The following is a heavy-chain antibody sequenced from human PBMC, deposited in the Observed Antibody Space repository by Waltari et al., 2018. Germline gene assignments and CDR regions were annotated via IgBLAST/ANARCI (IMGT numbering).Heavy chain of an antibody. CDR1: GASISSRHYY. CDR3: AGEGVYSASSLNY. Sequence: QVQLQESGPGLVKSSQTLSLTCPVPGASISSRHYYWSWIRQPAGKRLEWIGRVSVSGTTNHNPSLKSRVTMSVDTSKNQFSLELLSVTAADTAVYYCAGEGVYSASSLNYWGQGTLVTVSS. V-gene: IGHV4-61*02. D-gene: IGHD6-6*01. CDR2: VSVSGTT. J-gene: IGHJ4*02.